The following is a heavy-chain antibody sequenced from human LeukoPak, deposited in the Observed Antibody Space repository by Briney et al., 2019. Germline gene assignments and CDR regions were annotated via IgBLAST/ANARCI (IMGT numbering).Heavy chain of an antibody. Sequence: PSETLSLTCAVYGGSFSGYYWSWIRQPPGKGLEWIGEINHSGSTNYNPSLKSRVTISVDTSKNQFSLKLSSVTAADTAVYYCASHYFDDAFDVWGQGTMVTVSS. CDR2: INHSGST. CDR1: GGSFSGYY. V-gene: IGHV4-34*01. J-gene: IGHJ3*01. CDR3: ASHYFDDAFDV. D-gene: IGHD3-10*01.